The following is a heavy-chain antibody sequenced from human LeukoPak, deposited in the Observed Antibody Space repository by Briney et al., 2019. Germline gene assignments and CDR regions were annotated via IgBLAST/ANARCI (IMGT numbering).Heavy chain of an antibody. D-gene: IGHD5-18*01. J-gene: IGHJ2*01. Sequence: PGGSLRLSCAASGFTFSSYDMHWVRQATGKGLEWVSAIGTAGDTYYPGSVKGRFTISRENAKNSLYLQMNSLRAGDTAVYYCARDARDTAMVTEWYFDLWGRGTLVTVSS. CDR3: ARDARDTAMVTEWYFDL. V-gene: IGHV3-13*04. CDR1: GFTFSSYD. CDR2: IGTAGDT.